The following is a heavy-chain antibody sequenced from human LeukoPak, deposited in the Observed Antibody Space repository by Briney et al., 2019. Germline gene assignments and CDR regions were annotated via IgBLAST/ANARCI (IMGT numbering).Heavy chain of an antibody. J-gene: IGHJ5*02. D-gene: IGHD2-15*01. CDR3: AIEGYCSGGTCYTNWFDT. V-gene: IGHV3-48*02. CDR2: ISSSGSTK. CDR1: GFTFSSYS. Sequence: KAGGSLRLSCAASGFTFSSYSMNWVRQAPGKGLEWVSYISSSGSTKYYADSVKGRFTISRDNAQNSLYLQMNSLRDEDTAVYYCAIEGYCSGGTCYTNWFDTWGQGTLVTVSS.